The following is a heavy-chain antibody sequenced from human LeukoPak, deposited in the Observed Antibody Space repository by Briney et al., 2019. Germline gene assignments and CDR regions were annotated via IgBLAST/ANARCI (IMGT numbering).Heavy chain of an antibody. CDR2: INTNTGNP. V-gene: IGHV7-4-1*02. Sequence: ASVKVSCKASGYTFTSYAMNWVRQAPGQGLEWMGWINTNTGNPTYAQGFTGRFVFSLDTSVSTAYLQISSLKAEDTAVYYCARPPTPYCYDSSTYPDDAFDIWGQGTMVSVSS. CDR1: GYTFTSYA. CDR3: ARPPTPYCYDSSTYPDDAFDI. D-gene: IGHD3-22*01. J-gene: IGHJ3*02.